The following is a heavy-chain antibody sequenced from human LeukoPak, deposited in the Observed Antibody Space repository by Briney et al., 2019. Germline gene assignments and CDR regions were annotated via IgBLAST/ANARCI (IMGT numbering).Heavy chain of an antibody. CDR1: GFTFSSYW. J-gene: IGHJ4*02. D-gene: IGHD4-17*01. Sequence: GGSLRLSCAASGFTFSSYWMSWVRQAPGKGLEWVANIKQDGGEKYYLDSVKGRFTVSRDNAKNSLYLQMNSLRAEDTAVYYCARVGARQVLEYWGQGTLVTVSS. CDR2: IKQDGGEK. CDR3: ARVGARQVLEY. V-gene: IGHV3-7*01.